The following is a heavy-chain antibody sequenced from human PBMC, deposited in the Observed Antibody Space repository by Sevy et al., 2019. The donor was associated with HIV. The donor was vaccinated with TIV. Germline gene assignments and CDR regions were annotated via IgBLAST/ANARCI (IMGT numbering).Heavy chain of an antibody. Sequence: ETLSLTCAASGFDFSIYSMSWVRQAPGKGLEWVSTLSFGCGKINYADSVKGRFTISRDNSKSSVYLQMNNMRVEDTAVYYCAREGCTKPHDYWGQGTLVTVSS. CDR3: AREGCTKPHDY. CDR2: LSFGCGKI. D-gene: IGHD2-8*01. J-gene: IGHJ4*02. V-gene: IGHV3-23*01. CDR1: GFDFSIYS.